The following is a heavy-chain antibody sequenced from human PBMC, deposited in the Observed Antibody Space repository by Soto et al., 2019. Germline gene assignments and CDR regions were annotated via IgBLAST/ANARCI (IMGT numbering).Heavy chain of an antibody. J-gene: IGHJ3*02. V-gene: IGHV3-23*01. Sequence: QPGGSLRLSCAASGFTCSSYDMSWVRQAPGKGLEWVSTILVGGSTHYPDSVKGRFTISRDNSKNTAFLQMNSLTAGDTAVYYCAKATATGGGAFDICGQGTVVTVSS. D-gene: IGHD2-8*02. CDR3: AKATATGGGAFDI. CDR1: GFTCSSYD. CDR2: ILVGGST.